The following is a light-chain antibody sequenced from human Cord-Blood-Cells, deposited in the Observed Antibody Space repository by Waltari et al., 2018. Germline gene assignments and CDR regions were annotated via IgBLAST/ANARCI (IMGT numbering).Light chain of an antibody. CDR2: RKN. CDR3: AAWDDSRSGWV. Sequence: QSVLTQPPSASGTPGQRVTISCSGSSSNIGSNYVYWYQQLPGTAPKLLIYRKNQRPSGVPDRFSGSKSGTSASLAISGLRSEDEADYYCAAWDDSRSGWVFGGGTKLTVL. J-gene: IGLJ3*02. V-gene: IGLV1-47*01. CDR1: SSNIGSNY.